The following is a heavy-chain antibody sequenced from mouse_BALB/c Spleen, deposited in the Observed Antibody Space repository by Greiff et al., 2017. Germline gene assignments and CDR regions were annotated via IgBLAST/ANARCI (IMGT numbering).Heavy chain of an antibody. CDR2: ISSGGST. Sequence: EVQRVESGGGLVKPGGSLKLSCAASGFTFSSYAMSWVRQTPEKRLEWVASISSGGSTYYPDSVKGRFTISRDNARNILYLQMSSLRSEDTAMYYCATYRYDGFAYWGQGTLVTVSA. D-gene: IGHD2-14*01. J-gene: IGHJ3*01. CDR3: ATYRYDGFAY. V-gene: IGHV5-6-5*01. CDR1: GFTFSSYA.